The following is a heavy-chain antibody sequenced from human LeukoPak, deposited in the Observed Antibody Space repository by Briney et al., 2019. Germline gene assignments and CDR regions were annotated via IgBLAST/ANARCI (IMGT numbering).Heavy chain of an antibody. D-gene: IGHD6-13*01. CDR2: ISYDGSNK. Sequence: GRSLRLSCAASGFTFSSYAMHWVRQAPGKGLEWVAVISYDGSNKYYADSVKGRFTISRDNSKNTLYLQMNSLRTEDTAVYYCASGPYWQQLTTYYFDYWGQGTLLTVSS. CDR1: GFTFSSYA. CDR3: ASGPYWQQLTTYYFDY. V-gene: IGHV3-30*04. J-gene: IGHJ4*02.